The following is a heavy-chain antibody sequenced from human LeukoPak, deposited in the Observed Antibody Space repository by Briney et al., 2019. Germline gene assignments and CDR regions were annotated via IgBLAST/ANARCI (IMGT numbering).Heavy chain of an antibody. CDR3: AKDRGGSYHFDY. CDR2: ISGSGGST. D-gene: IGHD2-15*01. J-gene: IGHJ4*02. Sequence: GGSLRLSCAASGFTFSSYGMSWVRQAPGKGLEWVSAISGSGGSTYYADSGRGRFTISRDNSKNTLYLQMNSLRAEDTAVYYCAKDRGGSYHFDYWGQGTLVTVSS. V-gene: IGHV3-23*01. CDR1: GFTFSSYG.